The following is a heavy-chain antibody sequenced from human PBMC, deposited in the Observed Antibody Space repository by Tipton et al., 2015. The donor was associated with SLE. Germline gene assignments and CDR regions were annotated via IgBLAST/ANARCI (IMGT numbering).Heavy chain of an antibody. CDR2: VYHNGNT. D-gene: IGHD2-8*01. Sequence: LRLSCTVCGYSISSGYYWGWIRQPPGKGLEWLGSVYHNGNTYYIPSLQSRVTMSVDTSKNHFSLKLSSVTAADTAVYYCARHDTNYGRNWFDPWGQGTLVTVSS. CDR3: ARHDTNYGRNWFDP. V-gene: IGHV4-38-2*02. J-gene: IGHJ5*02. CDR1: GYSISSGYY.